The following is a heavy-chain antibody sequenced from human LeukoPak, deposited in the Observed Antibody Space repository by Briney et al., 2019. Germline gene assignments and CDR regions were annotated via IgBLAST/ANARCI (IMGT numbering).Heavy chain of an antibody. CDR1: GDSVTSSY. CDR3: ARLDCFVEGCYNH. CDR2: VSSDGTT. Sequence: PSEALSLTCSVSGDSVTSSYWNWIRPPPGKGLAWIGYVSSDGTTNYTPSLRSRLIMSVDTAKNDISLILTSVTASDTAIYYCARLDCFVEGCYNHWGRGTLVTVSS. J-gene: IGHJ4*02. V-gene: IGHV4-59*08. D-gene: IGHD2-15*01.